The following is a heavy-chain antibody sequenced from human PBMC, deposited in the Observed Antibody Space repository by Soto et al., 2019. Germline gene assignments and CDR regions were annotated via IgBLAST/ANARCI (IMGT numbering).Heavy chain of an antibody. J-gene: IGHJ5*02. CDR2: IYYSGST. CDR1: GGSISSGGYY. Sequence: PSETLSLTCTVSGGSISSGGYYWSLIRQHPGKGLEWIGYIYYSGSTYYNPSLKSRVTISVDTSKNQFSLKLSSVTASHSALYYCARSVFPWGQGSLVTVSS. V-gene: IGHV4-31*03. CDR3: ARSVFP.